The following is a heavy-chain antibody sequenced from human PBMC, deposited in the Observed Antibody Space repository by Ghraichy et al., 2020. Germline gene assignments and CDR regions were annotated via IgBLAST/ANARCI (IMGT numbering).Heavy chain of an antibody. J-gene: IGHJ4*02. CDR2: INTDGSTT. CDR3: ARDLSGANDY. V-gene: IGHV3-74*01. D-gene: IGHD7-27*01. Sequence: GGSLRLSCAASGFTFSSNWMHWVRQVPGEGLVWVSRINTDGSTTNYADSVKGRFTISRDNAKNTLYLQMNSLRAEDTAVYYCARDLSGANDYWGQGTLVTVSS. CDR1: GFTFSSNW.